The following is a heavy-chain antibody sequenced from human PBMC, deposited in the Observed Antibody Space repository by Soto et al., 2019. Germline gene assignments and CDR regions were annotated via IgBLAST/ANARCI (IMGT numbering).Heavy chain of an antibody. CDR1: GFPFSSYA. Sequence: GGSLRFSCAASGFPFSSYAMSWVRQAPGKGLEWVSAISGSGGSTYYADSVKGRFTISRDNSKNTLYLQMNSLRAEDTAVYYCAKAPDYYGSGYYYYGMDVWGQGTTVTVSS. CDR3: AKAPDYYGSGYYYYGMDV. J-gene: IGHJ6*02. CDR2: ISGSGGST. V-gene: IGHV3-23*01. D-gene: IGHD3-10*01.